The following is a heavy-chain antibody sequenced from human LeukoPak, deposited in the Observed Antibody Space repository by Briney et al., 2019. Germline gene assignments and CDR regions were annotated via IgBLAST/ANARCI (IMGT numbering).Heavy chain of an antibody. CDR3: AGETALWFGEEGFDY. CDR1: GFTFSSYW. V-gene: IGHV3-74*01. D-gene: IGHD3-10*01. Sequence: GGSLRLSCAASGFTFSSYWMHWVRQAPGKGLVWVSRINSDGSSTSYADSVKGRFTISRDNAKNTLYLQMNSLRAEDTAVYYCAGETALWFGEEGFDYWGQGTLVTVSS. J-gene: IGHJ4*02. CDR2: INSDGSST.